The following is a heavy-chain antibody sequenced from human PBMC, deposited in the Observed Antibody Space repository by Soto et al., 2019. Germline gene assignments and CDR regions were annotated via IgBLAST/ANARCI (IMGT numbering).Heavy chain of an antibody. CDR2: TYYRSKWYN. D-gene: IGHD6-6*01. J-gene: IGHJ5*02. V-gene: IGHV6-1*01. CDR3: ARGRSSSSFDWFDP. CDR1: GDSVSSNSAA. Sequence: ETLSLTCALSGDSVSSNSAAWNWIKQAPGRGLEWLGRTYYRSKWYNDYAVSVKSRLTITPDTSKNQFSLQLNSVPPADTAVYYCARGRSSSSFDWFDPWGQGTLVTVSS.